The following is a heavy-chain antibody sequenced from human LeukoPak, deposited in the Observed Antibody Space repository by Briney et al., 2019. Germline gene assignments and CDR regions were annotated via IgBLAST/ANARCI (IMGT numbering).Heavy chain of an antibody. CDR3: AKVSEWLRVDY. CDR2: ISSSSSYI. CDR1: GFTFSSYS. V-gene: IGHV3-21*01. D-gene: IGHD5-12*01. J-gene: IGHJ4*02. Sequence: PGGSLRLSCAASGFTFSSYSMNWVRQAPGKGLEWVSSISSSSSYIYYADSVKGRFTISRDNSKNTLYLQMNSLRAEDTAVYYCAKVSEWLRVDYWGQGTLVTVSS.